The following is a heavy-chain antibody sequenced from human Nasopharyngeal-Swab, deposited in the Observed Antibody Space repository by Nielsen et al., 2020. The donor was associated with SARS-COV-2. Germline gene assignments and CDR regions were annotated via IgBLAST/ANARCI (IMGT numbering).Heavy chain of an antibody. CDR1: GFTLSSNT. D-gene: IGHD1-26*01. Sequence: GGSLRLSRAASGFTLSSNTMHWVRQASGKGLEWVGRIRSKANSYATAYAASVKGRFTISRDDSKNTAYLQMNSLKTEDTAVYYCARVGRDSVGATDYWGQGTLVTVSS. V-gene: IGHV3-73*01. J-gene: IGHJ4*02. CDR3: ARVGRDSVGATDY. CDR2: IRSKANSYAT.